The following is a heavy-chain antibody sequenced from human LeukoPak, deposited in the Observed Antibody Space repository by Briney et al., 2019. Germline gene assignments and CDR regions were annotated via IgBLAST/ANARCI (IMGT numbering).Heavy chain of an antibody. CDR1: GFTFSSYG. Sequence: GGSLRLSCAASGFTFSSYGMHWVRQAPGKGLEWVAFIRYDGSNKYYADSVKGRFTISRDNSKNTLYLQMNSLRAEDTAVYYCARRYCSGGSCYASDYWGQGTLVTVSS. CDR3: ARRYCSGGSCYASDY. V-gene: IGHV3-30*02. J-gene: IGHJ4*02. CDR2: IRYDGSNK. D-gene: IGHD2-15*01.